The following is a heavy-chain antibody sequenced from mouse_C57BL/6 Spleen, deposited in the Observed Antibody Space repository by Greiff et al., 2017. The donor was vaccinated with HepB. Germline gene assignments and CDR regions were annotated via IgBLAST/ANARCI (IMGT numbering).Heavy chain of an antibody. CDR1: GYTFTDYN. J-gene: IGHJ3*01. CDR3: ARERDDYVFAY. V-gene: IGHV1-22*01. Sequence: EVQLQQSGPKLVKPGASVKMSCKASGYTFTDYNMHWVKQSHGKSLEWIGYINPNNGGTSYNQKFKGKATLTVTQSSSTAYMELRSLTSEDPAVYYCARERDDYVFAYWGQGTLVTVSA. D-gene: IGHD2-4*01. CDR2: INPNNGGT.